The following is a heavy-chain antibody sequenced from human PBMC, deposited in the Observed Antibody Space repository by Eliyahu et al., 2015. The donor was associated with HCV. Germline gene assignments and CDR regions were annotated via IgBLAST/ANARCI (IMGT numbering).Heavy chain of an antibody. CDR3: ANPGISSSWYSASFDY. V-gene: IGHV3-23*01. CDR2: ISGSGGST. Sequence: EVQLLESGGGLVQPGGSLRLSCXASGFXXSRXAMXWVRQAPGKGLEWGSAISGSGGSTYYADSVKGRFTISRDNSKNTLYLQMNSLRAEDTAVYYCANPGISSSWYSASFDYWGQGTLVTVSS. CDR1: GFXXSRXA. J-gene: IGHJ4*02. D-gene: IGHD6-13*01.